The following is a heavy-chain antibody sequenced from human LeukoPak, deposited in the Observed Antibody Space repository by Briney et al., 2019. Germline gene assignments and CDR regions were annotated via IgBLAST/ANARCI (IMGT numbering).Heavy chain of an antibody. CDR3: ARGPEAFGVLKGAFDI. V-gene: IGHV4-59*01. CDR1: GGSISSYY. Sequence: SETQSLTCTVSGGSISSYYWSWIRQPPGKGLELIGYIYDSGSTNYNPSLKSRVTISVDTSENQLSLKLRSVTAADTAVYYCARGPEAFGVLKGAFDIWGQGTVVTVSS. CDR2: IYDSGST. J-gene: IGHJ3*02. D-gene: IGHD3-3*01.